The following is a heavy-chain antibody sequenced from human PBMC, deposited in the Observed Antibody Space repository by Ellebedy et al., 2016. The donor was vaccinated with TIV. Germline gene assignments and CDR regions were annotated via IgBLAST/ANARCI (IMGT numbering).Heavy chain of an antibody. V-gene: IGHV3-30-3*01. CDR1: GFTFSQYA. Sequence: GESLKISCAASGFTFSQYAMHWVRQAPGKGLDWVALLSYDGGISKYYSDSVNGRFTISRDNSKSTLYLQMNSLRDEDTAVYYCARAGDQSAARVSVWFDPWGQGTLVTVSS. CDR2: LSYDGGISK. CDR3: ARAGDQSAARVSVWFDP. J-gene: IGHJ5*02. D-gene: IGHD6-13*01.